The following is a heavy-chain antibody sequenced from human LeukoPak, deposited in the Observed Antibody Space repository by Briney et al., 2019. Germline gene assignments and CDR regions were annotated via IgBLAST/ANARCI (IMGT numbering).Heavy chain of an antibody. V-gene: IGHV3-66*01. Sequence: GGSLRLSCAASGFTVSNNYMSWVRQAPGKGLEWVSVIYSGGSIYYADSVKGRFTISRDNSKSTLYLQMNSLRADDTAVYYCARSSITVRADYWGQGTLVTVSS. D-gene: IGHD6-6*01. CDR1: GFTVSNNY. CDR3: ARSSITVRADY. CDR2: IYSGGSI. J-gene: IGHJ4*02.